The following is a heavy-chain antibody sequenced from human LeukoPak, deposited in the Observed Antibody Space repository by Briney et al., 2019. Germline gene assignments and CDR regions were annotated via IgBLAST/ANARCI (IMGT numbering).Heavy chain of an antibody. Sequence: KTSETLSLTCPVSGGSISRSNWWSWVRQPPGKGLEWIGEIHDTGSTNYNPPLKSRVTMSLDKSKNQFSLNLNSVTAADTAVYYCATYYDILSGYTFDYWGQGTLVAVSS. J-gene: IGHJ4*02. V-gene: IGHV4-4*02. CDR1: GGSISRSNW. CDR2: IHDTGST. CDR3: ATYYDILSGYTFDY. D-gene: IGHD3-9*01.